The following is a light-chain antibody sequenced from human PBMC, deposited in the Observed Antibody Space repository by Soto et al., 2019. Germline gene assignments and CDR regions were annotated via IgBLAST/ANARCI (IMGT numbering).Light chain of an antibody. Sequence: QLVLTQSPSASASLGASVRLTCTLSSVHSNYAIAWHQQQPDKGPRFLMKLNSDGSHRKGDGIPDRFSGSNSGAERYLTISSLQSEDEADYYCQPWARGTVIFGGGTQLTVL. CDR3: QPWARGTVI. V-gene: IGLV4-69*01. CDR1: SVHSNYA. CDR2: LNSDGSH. J-gene: IGLJ2*01.